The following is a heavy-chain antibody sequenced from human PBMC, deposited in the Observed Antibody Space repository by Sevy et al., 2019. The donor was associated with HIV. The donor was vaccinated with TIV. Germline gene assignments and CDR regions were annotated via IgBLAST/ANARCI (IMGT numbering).Heavy chain of an antibody. CDR3: ARDGCSGLSCHGSLVY. CDR2: ISTFNVKT. Sequence: ASVKVSCKASGYTFTSYGISWVRQAPGQGLEWMGWISTFNVKTNNAQKLQGRVTMTTDTSTSTAYMERTSLSSEDTAVYYCARDGCSGLSCHGSLVYWGQGTLVTVSS. D-gene: IGHD2-15*01. CDR1: GYTFTSYG. V-gene: IGHV1-18*01. J-gene: IGHJ4*02.